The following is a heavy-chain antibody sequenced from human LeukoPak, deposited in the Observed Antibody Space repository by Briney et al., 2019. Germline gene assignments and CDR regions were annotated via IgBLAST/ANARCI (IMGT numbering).Heavy chain of an antibody. D-gene: IGHD4-11*01. J-gene: IGHJ6*02. CDR1: GYTFISYG. CDR3: ARDPMTTVTHYHYYYGMDV. Sequence: ASVKVSCKASGYTFISYGISWVRQAPGQGLEWMGWISAYNGNTNYAQKLQGRVTMTTDTSTSTAYMELRSLRSDDTAVYYCARDPMTTVTHYHYYYGMDVWGQGTTVTVSS. V-gene: IGHV1-18*01. CDR2: ISAYNGNT.